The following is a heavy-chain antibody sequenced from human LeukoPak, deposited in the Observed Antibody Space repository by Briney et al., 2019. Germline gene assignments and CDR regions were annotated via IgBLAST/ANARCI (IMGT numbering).Heavy chain of an antibody. V-gene: IGHV1-3*01. CDR3: ARVSSGWHGYLDH. CDR1: GYTFTSYA. CDR2: INAGNGNA. D-gene: IGHD6-25*01. J-gene: IGHJ4*02. Sequence: PPASVKVSCKASGYTFTSYAMHWVHQAPGQRLEWMGWINAGNGNATYTQKFQDRVTFTRDTSASTAYMDLSSLRSEDTAVYYCARVSSGWHGYLDHWGQGTPVTVSS.